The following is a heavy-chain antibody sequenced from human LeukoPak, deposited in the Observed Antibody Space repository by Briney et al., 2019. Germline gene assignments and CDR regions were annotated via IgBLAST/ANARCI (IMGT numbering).Heavy chain of an antibody. CDR1: GFTFSNYA. CDR2: ITGSGTNT. V-gene: IGHV3-23*01. CDR3: VIWGDYDVLTGYLVPDY. Sequence: PGASLRLSCVASGFTFSNYAMSWVRQAPGKGLEWVSAITGSGTNTYYADSMKGRFTISRDNSKNTVFLQMNSLRHEDTAIYYCVIWGDYDVLTGYLVPDYWGQGTLVTVSS. D-gene: IGHD3-9*01. J-gene: IGHJ4*02.